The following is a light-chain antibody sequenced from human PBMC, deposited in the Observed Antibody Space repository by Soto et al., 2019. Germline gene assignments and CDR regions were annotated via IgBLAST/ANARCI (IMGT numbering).Light chain of an antibody. CDR2: GPF. J-gene: IGKJ4*01. Sequence: EIGLTQSPGTLSLSPGERATLSCRASQSVTSNYLAWYQQKPGQAPRLLIYGPFSRATGIPDRFSGSGSGTDFTVNISSLAPEDFAVYYCQQYGSSLLTFGGAPRVEIK. CDR3: QQYGSSLLT. V-gene: IGKV3-20*01. CDR1: QSVTSNY.